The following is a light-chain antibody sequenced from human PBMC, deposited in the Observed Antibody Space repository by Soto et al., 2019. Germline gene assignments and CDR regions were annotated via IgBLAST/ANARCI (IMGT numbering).Light chain of an antibody. V-gene: IGKV1-39*01. CDR2: AAS. CDR3: QQSYSHRT. Sequence: DIQMTHSPASLSASVGDRVTITCRASQSISSYLNWYQQKPGKAPKLLIYAASSLQSGVPSRFSGSGSGTDFTLTISSLQPEDFATYYCQQSYSHRTFGQGTKVDI. CDR1: QSISSY. J-gene: IGKJ1*01.